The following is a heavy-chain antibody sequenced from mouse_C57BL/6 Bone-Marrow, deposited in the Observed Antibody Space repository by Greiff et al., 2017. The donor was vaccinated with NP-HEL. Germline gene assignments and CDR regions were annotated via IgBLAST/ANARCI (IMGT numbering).Heavy chain of an antibody. V-gene: IGHV1-64*01. D-gene: IGHD4-1*01. CDR1: GYTFTSYW. CDR3: ASNWAFAY. J-gene: IGHJ3*01. Sequence: QVQLKESGAELVKPGASVKLSCKASGYTFTSYWMHWVKQRPGQGLEWIGMIHPNSGSTNYNEKFKSKATLTVDKSSSTAYMQLSSLTSEDSAVYYCASNWAFAYWGQGTLVTVSA. CDR2: IHPNSGST.